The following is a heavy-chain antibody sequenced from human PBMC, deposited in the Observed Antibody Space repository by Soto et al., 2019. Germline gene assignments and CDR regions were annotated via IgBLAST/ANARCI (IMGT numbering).Heavy chain of an antibody. J-gene: IGHJ6*02. CDR2: IYHNGSP. V-gene: IGHV4-4*02. D-gene: IGHD3-10*01. CDR3: GRWLGTSYGMDV. CDR1: GGSISITNW. Sequence: NLRETVSLTCSVSGGSISITNWCSFVRQSPGKGLEWIGEIYHNGSPDYNPSLKSRVTISIDKSKNHVFLKLTSVTAAGTAMYFCGRWLGTSYGMDVWGQGTAVTVSS.